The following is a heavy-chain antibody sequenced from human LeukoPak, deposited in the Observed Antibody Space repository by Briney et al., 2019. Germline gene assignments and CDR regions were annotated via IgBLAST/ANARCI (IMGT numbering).Heavy chain of an antibody. CDR3: ARHPGY. V-gene: IGHV3-30-3*01. CDR1: GFTFSSYA. CDR2: ISYGGSNK. Sequence: SGGSLRLSCAASGFTFSSYAMHWVRQAPGKGLEWVAVISYGGSNKYYADSVKGRFTISRDNSKNTLYLQMNSLRAEDTAVYYCARHPGYWGQGTLVTVSS. J-gene: IGHJ4*02.